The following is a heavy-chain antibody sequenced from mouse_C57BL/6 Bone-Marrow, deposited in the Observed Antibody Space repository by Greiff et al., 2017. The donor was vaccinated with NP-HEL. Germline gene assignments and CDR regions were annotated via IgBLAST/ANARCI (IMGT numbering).Heavy chain of an antibody. CDR2: ISNGGGST. V-gene: IGHV5-12*01. J-gene: IGHJ4*01. CDR3: ASPPYYSNYYAMDY. CDR1: GFTFSDYY. Sequence: EVKLVESGGGLVQPGGSLKLSCAASGFTFSDYYMYWVRQTPEKRLEWVAYISNGGGSTYYPDTVKGRFTISRDNAKNTLYLQMSRLKSEDTAMYYCASPPYYSNYYAMDYWGQGTSVTVSS. D-gene: IGHD2-5*01.